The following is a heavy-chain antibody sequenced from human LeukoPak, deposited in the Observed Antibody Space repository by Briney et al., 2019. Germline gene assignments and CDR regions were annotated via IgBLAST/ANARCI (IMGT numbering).Heavy chain of an antibody. V-gene: IGHV3-23*01. J-gene: IGHJ4*02. CDR1: GFTFSSYA. Sequence: GGSLRLSCAASGFTFSSYAMTWVRQAPGKGLEWVSGIYASGENTYYADSVKGRFTISRDNAKNSLYLQVNSLRAEDTAEYYCARARVNFWSGSYHVTAPADYWGQGTLVTVSS. CDR3: ARARVNFWSGSYHVTAPADY. CDR2: IYASGENT. D-gene: IGHD3-3*01.